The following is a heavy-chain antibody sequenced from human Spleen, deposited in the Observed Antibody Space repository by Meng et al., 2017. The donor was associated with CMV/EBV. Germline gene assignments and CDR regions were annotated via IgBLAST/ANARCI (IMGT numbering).Heavy chain of an antibody. CDR3: ARHNHDYPFHRHLDI. V-gene: IGHV4-39*01. Sequence: SETLSLTCTVSGGSISSSSYYWGWIRQPPGKGLEWIGSIYYSGSTYYNPSLKSRVTISVDTSKNQSSLKLSSVTAADTAVYYCARHNHDYPFHRHLDIWGQGTMVTVSS. J-gene: IGHJ3*02. CDR1: GGSISSSSYY. CDR2: IYYSGST. D-gene: IGHD4/OR15-4a*01.